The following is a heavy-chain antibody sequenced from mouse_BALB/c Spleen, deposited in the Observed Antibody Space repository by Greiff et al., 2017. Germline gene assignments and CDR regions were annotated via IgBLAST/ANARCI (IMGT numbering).Heavy chain of an antibody. CDR1: GFTFSDYY. V-gene: IGHV5-4*02. CDR3: AREHQLRLDTCFAY. CDR2: ISDGGSYT. D-gene: IGHD1-2*01. J-gene: IGHJ3*01. Sequence: EVQVVESGGGLVKPGGSLKLSCAASGFTFSDYYMYWVRQTPEKRLEWVATISDGGSYTYYPDSVKGRFTISRDNAKNNLYLQMSSLKSEDTAMYYCAREHQLRLDTCFAYWGQGTLVTVSA.